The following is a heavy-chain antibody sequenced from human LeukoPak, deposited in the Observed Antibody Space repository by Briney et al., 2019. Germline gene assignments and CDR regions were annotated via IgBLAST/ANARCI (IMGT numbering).Heavy chain of an antibody. D-gene: IGHD3-10*01. Sequence: PSETLSLTCTVSDYSISSGYYWGWIRQPPGKGLEWIGSIYHSGSTYYNPSLKSRVTISVDTSKNQFSLKLSSVTAADTAVYYCARFPIGSGSYYQKTVDYWGQGTLVTVSS. V-gene: IGHV4-38-2*02. CDR2: IYHSGST. J-gene: IGHJ4*02. CDR1: DYSISSGYY. CDR3: ARFPIGSGSYYQKTVDY.